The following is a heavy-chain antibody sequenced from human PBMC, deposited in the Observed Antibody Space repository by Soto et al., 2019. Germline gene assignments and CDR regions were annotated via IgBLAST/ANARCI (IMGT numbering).Heavy chain of an antibody. CDR1: GGSFSSYA. V-gene: IGHV1-69*01. J-gene: IGHJ6*01. CDR2: IIPIVGTG. D-gene: IGHD6-13*01. CDR3: ARDLRAAGRPGMDV. Sequence: QVQLVQSGAEVKTPGSSVKVSCKASGGSFSSYAISWVRQAPGQGLEWMGGIIPIVGTGNYARNCQGRVTITADESTSTADIELSSLRYKAMAMYSCARDLRAAGRPGMDVWGKGNTVTVPS.